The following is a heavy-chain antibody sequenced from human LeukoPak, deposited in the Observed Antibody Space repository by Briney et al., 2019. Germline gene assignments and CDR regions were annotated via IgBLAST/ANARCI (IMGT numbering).Heavy chain of an antibody. D-gene: IGHD5-18*01. V-gene: IGHV1-8*01. CDR2: MNPNSGNT. J-gene: IGHJ6*03. CDR1: GYTFTSND. Sequence: ASVKVSCKASGYTFTSNDINWVRQATGQGLEWMGWMNPNSGNTGYAQKFQGRVTMTRNTSISTAYMELSSLRSEDTAVYYCARGLTAWYYYYYMDVWGKGTTVTVSS. CDR3: ARGLTAWYYYYYMDV.